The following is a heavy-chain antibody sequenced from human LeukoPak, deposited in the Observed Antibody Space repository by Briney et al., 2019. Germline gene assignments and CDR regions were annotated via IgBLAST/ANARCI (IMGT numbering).Heavy chain of an antibody. V-gene: IGHV1-8*01. J-gene: IGHJ4*02. CDR3: ARVWGSIDY. D-gene: IGHD7-27*01. CDR2: MNPKSGNT. Sequence: ASVKVSCKTSGYTFTNYDINWVRQATGQGLEWMGWMNPKSGNTGSAQRFQGRVTLTRDTSISTAYMELSSLRSEDTAVYYCARVWGSIDYWGQGTLVTVSS. CDR1: GYTFTNYD.